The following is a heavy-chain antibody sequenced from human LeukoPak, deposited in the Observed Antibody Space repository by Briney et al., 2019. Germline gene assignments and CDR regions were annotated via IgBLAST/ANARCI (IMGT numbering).Heavy chain of an antibody. CDR1: GYTFTSYD. D-gene: IGHD1-26*01. J-gene: IGHJ4*02. V-gene: IGHV1-2*02. CDR3: ARASRELLTGFDY. CDR2: INPKSGVT. Sequence: ASVKVSCKASGYTFTSYDINWVRRAPGQGIEWMGWINPKSGVTNYARKFQGRVTMTRDTSISTSYMELSRLRSDDTAVYYCARASRELLTGFDYWGQGTLVTVSS.